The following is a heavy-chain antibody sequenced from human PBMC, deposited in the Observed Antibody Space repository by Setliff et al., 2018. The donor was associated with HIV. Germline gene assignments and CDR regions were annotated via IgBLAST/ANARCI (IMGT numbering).Heavy chain of an antibody. V-gene: IGHV4-4*09. D-gene: IGHD3-22*01. Sequence: SETLSLTCTVSGGSISSYYWSWIRQPPGKGLEWIGYIYNTGSTYHSPSLESRVTISIDTSKNQFSLKLSSVTAADTAVYYCARGLSFYDPGGFDYWGQGTLVTVSS. CDR1: GGSISSYY. CDR2: IYNTGST. CDR3: ARGLSFYDPGGFDY. J-gene: IGHJ4*02.